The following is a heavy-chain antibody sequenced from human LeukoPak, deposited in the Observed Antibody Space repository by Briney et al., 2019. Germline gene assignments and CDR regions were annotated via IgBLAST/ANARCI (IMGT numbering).Heavy chain of an antibody. Sequence: PGGSLRLSCAASGFTFSTFGMIWVRQAPGKGLDWVSSISSGSYIYYSDAVKARFTISRYNARNSLYLQMNSLRADDTAVYYCARLMFIAVGNWYFDLWGRGTLVTVSS. CDR2: ISSGSYI. CDR3: ARLMFIAVGNWYFDL. J-gene: IGHJ2*01. V-gene: IGHV3-21*01. CDR1: GFTFSTFG. D-gene: IGHD6-19*01.